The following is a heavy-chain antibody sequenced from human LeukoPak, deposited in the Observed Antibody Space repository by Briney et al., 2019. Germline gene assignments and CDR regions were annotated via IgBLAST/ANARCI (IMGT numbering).Heavy chain of an antibody. D-gene: IGHD5-18*01. Sequence: GGSLSLSCAASGFTFSSYEMNWVRQAPGKGLEWVSYISSSGSTIYYADSVKGRFTISRDNAKNSLYLQMNSLRAEDTAVYYCARVYSYGFDYWGQGTLVTVSS. CDR2: ISSSGSTI. V-gene: IGHV3-48*03. J-gene: IGHJ4*02. CDR3: ARVYSYGFDY. CDR1: GFTFSSYE.